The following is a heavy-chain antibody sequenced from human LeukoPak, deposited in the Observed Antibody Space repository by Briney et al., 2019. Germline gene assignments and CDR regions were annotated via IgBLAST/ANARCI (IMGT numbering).Heavy chain of an antibody. D-gene: IGHD3-10*01. CDR2: IYHSGNT. CDR1: GYSISSGYY. V-gene: IGHV4-38-2*02. CDR3: ARGRNRITMVRGVIIPYYFDY. J-gene: IGHJ4*02. Sequence: SETLSLTCTVSGYSISSGYYWGWIRQPPGKGLEWIGSIYHSGNTYYNPSLKSRVTISVDTSKNQFSLKLSSVTAADTAVYYCARGRNRITMVRGVIIPYYFDYWGQGTLVTVSS.